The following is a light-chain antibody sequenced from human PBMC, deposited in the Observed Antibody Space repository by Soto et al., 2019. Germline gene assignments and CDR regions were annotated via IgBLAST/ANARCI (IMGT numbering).Light chain of an antibody. V-gene: IGKV3-11*01. CDR2: DAS. Sequence: EIVLTQSSATLSLSPGERATLSCRASQSVSTYLAWYQQKPGQAPRLLIYDASSRATGIPARFSGSGSGTEFTLTISSLEPEDFAVYYCQQRSNWPVTFGQGTRVDIK. CDR3: QQRSNWPVT. J-gene: IGKJ1*01. CDR1: QSVSTY.